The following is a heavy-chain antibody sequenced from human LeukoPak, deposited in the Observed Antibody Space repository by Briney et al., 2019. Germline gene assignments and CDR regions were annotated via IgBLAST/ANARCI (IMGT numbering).Heavy chain of an antibody. J-gene: IGHJ4*02. CDR2: IYYSGST. CDR1: GGSISSSSYY. Sequence: SETLSLTCTVSGGSISSSSYYWGWIRQPPGKGLEWIGSIYYSGSTYYNPSLKSRVTISVDTSKNQFSLKLSSVAAADTAVYYCARGASTFDYWGQGTLVTVSS. V-gene: IGHV4-39*07. CDR3: ARGASTFDY.